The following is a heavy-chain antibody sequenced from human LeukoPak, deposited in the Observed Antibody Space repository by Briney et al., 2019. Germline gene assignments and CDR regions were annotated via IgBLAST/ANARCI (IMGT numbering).Heavy chain of an antibody. D-gene: IGHD2-15*01. CDR2: ISPSRSYI. Sequence: GGSLRLSCAASGFSFSDYRINWVRQAPGKGLEWVSSISPSRSYIHYADSVKGRFTIARDSSENTLYLQMNSLRAEDTAVYYCARGWEWWDYWGQGTLVTVSS. CDR1: GFSFSDYR. CDR3: ARGWEWWDY. V-gene: IGHV3-21*04. J-gene: IGHJ4*02.